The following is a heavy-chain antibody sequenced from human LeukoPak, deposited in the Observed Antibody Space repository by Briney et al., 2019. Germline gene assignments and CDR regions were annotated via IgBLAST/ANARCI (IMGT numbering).Heavy chain of an antibody. V-gene: IGHV3-7*01. CDR1: GFTFSSYW. D-gene: IGHD2-15*01. CDR2: IKQDGSEK. Sequence: GGSLRLSCAASGFTFSSYWMRWVRQAPGKGVEWVANIKQDGSEKYYVDSVKGGLTISRDNAKNSLYLQMNSLRAEDTAVYYCARDRYCSGGSCYSHWAHYFDYWGQGTLVTVSS. J-gene: IGHJ4*02. CDR3: ARDRYCSGGSCYSHWAHYFDY.